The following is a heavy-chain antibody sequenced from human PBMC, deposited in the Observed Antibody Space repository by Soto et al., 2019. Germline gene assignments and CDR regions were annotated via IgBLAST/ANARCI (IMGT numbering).Heavy chain of an antibody. V-gene: IGHV1-18*01. D-gene: IGHD6-13*01. CDR2: ISAYNGNT. J-gene: IGHJ4*02. Sequence: GASVKVSCKASGYTFSTYGFSWVRQAPGQGLEWMGWISAYNGNTNYAQKLQGRVTMTTDTSTSTVYMELSSLTSDDTAVYYCARSGGIAAAATDFDYWGQGTLVTVSS. CDR3: ARSGGIAAAATDFDY. CDR1: GYTFSTYG.